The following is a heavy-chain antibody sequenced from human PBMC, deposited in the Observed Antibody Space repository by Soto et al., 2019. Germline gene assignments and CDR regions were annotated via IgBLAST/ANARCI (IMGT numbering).Heavy chain of an antibody. CDR3: ARDMARPTPAFDP. CDR2: ISSSSSYI. CDR1: GFTYSTYT. Sequence: GGSLRLSCAASGFTYSTYTMHWVRQAPGKGLEWVSSISSSSSYIYYADSVKGRFTISRDNAKNSLYLQMNSLRAEDTAVYYCARDMARPTPAFDPWGQGTLVTVSS. D-gene: IGHD2-15*01. V-gene: IGHV3-21*01. J-gene: IGHJ5*02.